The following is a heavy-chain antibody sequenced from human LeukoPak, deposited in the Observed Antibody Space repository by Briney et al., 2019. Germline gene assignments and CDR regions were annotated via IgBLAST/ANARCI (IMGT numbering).Heavy chain of an antibody. CDR1: GFTFSTYH. Sequence: GGSLRLSRAASGFTFSTYHMTWVRQAPGKGPEWVATIKPDGSYTQYVDSVKGRFTISRDNAKNSLFLQMNSLRAEDTAVYYCARGYCSKGVCSRGYWGQGTLVTVSS. J-gene: IGHJ4*02. V-gene: IGHV3-7*04. D-gene: IGHD2-8*01. CDR3: ARGYCSKGVCSRGY. CDR2: IKPDGSYT.